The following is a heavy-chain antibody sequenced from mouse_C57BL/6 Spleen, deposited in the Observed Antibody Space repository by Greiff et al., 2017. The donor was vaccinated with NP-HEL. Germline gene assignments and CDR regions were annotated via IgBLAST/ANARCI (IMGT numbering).Heavy chain of an antibody. V-gene: IGHV1-82*01. D-gene: IGHD3-2*02. CDR1: GYAFSSSW. CDR2: IYPGDGDT. CDR3: ARSSSGPDY. Sequence: VQLVESGPELVKPGASVKISCKASGYAFSSSWMNWVKQRPGKGLEWIGRIYPGDGDTNYNGKFKGKATLTADKSSSTAYMQLSSLTSEDSAVYFCARSSSGPDYWGQGTTLTVSS. J-gene: IGHJ2*01.